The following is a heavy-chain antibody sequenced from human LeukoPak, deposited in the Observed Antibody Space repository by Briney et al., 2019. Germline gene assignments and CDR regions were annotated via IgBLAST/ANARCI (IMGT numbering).Heavy chain of an antibody. D-gene: IGHD6-19*01. CDR2: LSGSGITT. CDR1: GFTFSNSA. Sequence: GGSLRLSCAASGFTFSNSATSWVRQAPGKGLEWVSTLSGSGITTYYADSVKGRFTISRDNSKNTLYLQMNSLRAEDTAVYYCAKGIYSSGWSYFDYWGHGTLVTVSS. CDR3: AKGIYSSGWSYFDY. V-gene: IGHV3-23*01. J-gene: IGHJ4*01.